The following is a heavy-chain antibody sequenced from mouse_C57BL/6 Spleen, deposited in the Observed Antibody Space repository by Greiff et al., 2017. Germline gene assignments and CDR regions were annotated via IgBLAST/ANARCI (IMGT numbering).Heavy chain of an antibody. Sequence: QVQLQQSGAELARPGASVKLSCKASGYTFTCYGISWVKQRTGQGLEWIGEIYPRSGNTYYNEKFKGKATLTADKSSSTAYMELRSLTSEDSAVYFCAREAYGSGYFDVWGTGTTVTVSS. V-gene: IGHV1-81*01. CDR3: AREAYGSGYFDV. D-gene: IGHD1-1*01. CDR1: GYTFTCYG. J-gene: IGHJ1*03. CDR2: IYPRSGNT.